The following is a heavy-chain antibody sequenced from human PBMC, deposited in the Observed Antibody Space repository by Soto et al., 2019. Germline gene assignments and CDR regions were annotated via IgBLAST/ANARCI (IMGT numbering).Heavy chain of an antibody. Sequence: GRSARIASAVPGFICKNYALYWVRQAPGKGLEWVASITRDGYNKYYADSVKGRFTISRDNSKNTLSLQMTALRVEDSSVYYCIKCSGRRSPVWMDYWCPGTLVTVS. CDR3: IKCSGRRSPVWMDY. CDR1: GFICKNYA. D-gene: IGHD2-15*01. J-gene: IGHJ4*02. CDR2: ITRDGYNK. V-gene: IGHV3-30*03.